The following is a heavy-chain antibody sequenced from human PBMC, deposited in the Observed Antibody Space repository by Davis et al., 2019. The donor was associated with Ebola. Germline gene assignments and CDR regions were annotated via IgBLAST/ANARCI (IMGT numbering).Heavy chain of an antibody. CDR1: GGSISSGGYY. V-gene: IGHV4-31*03. CDR2: IYYSGST. Sequence: PSETLSLTCTVSGGSISSGGYYWSWIRQHPGKGLEWIGYIYYSGSTYYNPSLKSRVTMSVDTSKNQFSLKLSSVTAADTAVYYCARDGSSGYYYYYYGMDVWGQGTTVTVSS. J-gene: IGHJ6*02. D-gene: IGHD3-22*01. CDR3: ARDGSSGYYYYYYGMDV.